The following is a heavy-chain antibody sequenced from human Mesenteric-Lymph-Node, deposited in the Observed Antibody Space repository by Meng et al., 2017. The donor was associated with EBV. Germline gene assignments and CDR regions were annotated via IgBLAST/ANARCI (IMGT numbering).Heavy chain of an antibody. CDR1: GYRFNTYG. V-gene: IGHV1-18*01. CDR2: ISADNGNT. J-gene: IGHJ4*02. CDR3: ASGNSGINFDY. D-gene: IGHD4-23*01. Sequence: QGQLGQSGAEGKKPGASVKVSCKASGYRFNTYGISWVRQAPGQGLEWMGWISADNGNTIFAQKFQGRVTMTADSSTSTAYMEVTSLTSDDTAVYYCASGNSGINFDYWGQGTLVTVSS.